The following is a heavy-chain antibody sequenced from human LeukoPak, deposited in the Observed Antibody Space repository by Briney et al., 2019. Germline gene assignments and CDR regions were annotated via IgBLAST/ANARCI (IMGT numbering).Heavy chain of an antibody. CDR3: ARPRATVGATIDY. J-gene: IGHJ4*02. CDR1: GYTFTSYW. D-gene: IGHD1-26*01. V-gene: IGHV5-51*01. CDR2: IYPGDSDT. Sequence: GESLKIPCQGSGYTFTSYWIGWVRQMPGKGLEWMGIIYPGDSDTRYSPSFQGQVTISADKSISTAYLQWSSLKASDTAIYYCARPRATVGATIDYWGQGTLVTVSP.